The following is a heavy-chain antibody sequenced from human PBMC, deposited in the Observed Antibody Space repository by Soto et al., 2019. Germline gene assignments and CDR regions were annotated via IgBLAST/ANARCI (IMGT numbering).Heavy chain of an antibody. CDR3: VGDDLGVRHDY. Sequence: GRSLRLSCAASGFTLSRYYMHWVRQAPGKGLMWVSHINGGGSRTTYADSVKGRFTISRDNAKNTLYLQMNSLRAEGTAVYYCVGDDLGVRHDYWGLGSLDAGSA. CDR2: INGGGSRT. J-gene: IGHJ4*02. CDR1: GFTLSRYY. V-gene: IGHV3-74*01. D-gene: IGHD2-8*01.